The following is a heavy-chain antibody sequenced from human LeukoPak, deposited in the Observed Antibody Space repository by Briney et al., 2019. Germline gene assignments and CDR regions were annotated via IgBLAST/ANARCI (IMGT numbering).Heavy chain of an antibody. D-gene: IGHD5-18*01. CDR3: ARSQGYSYGSSY. CDR1: GGTFSSYA. CDR2: IVPILGTA. J-gene: IGHJ4*02. Sequence: SVKVSCKASGGTFSSYAISWVRQAPGQGLEWMGGIVPILGTANYAQKFQGRVTITADDSTGTAYMELTSLRSADTAVYYCARSQGYSYGSSYWGQGTLVTVSS. V-gene: IGHV1-69*01.